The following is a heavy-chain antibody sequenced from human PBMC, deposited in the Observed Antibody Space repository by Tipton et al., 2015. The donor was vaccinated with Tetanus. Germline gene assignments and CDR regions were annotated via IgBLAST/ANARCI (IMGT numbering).Heavy chain of an antibody. CDR1: GYTFTTYY. CDR2: ISPESGGT. V-gene: IGHV1-46*01. J-gene: IGHJ4*02. CDR3: ARYDSSGVTFDY. D-gene: IGHD3-22*01. Sequence: QLVQSGAEVEEPGASVKVSCKASGYTFTTYYMNWVRQAPGQGLEWMGIISPESGGTNYAQKFQGRVTMTVDTSTSTVYMDLSRLTSEDTAVYYCARYDSSGVTFDYWSQGTLVTVSS.